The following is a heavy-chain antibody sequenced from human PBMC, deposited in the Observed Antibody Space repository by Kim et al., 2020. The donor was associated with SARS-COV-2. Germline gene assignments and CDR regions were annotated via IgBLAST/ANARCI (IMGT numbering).Heavy chain of an antibody. J-gene: IGHJ3*01. Sequence: GGSLRLSCVASGFSVNRDYMSWVRQAPGGGLEWVSLIYSGGTTFYSNSVKGRFIISRDNSKNSLFLQINNLRVEDTAVYYCAREGACTDCLFRTNDAFDLWGQGPRVTVSS. CDR1: GFSVNRDY. CDR3: AREGACTDCLFRTNDAFDL. CDR2: IYSGGTT. D-gene: IGHD2-8*02. V-gene: IGHV3-53*01.